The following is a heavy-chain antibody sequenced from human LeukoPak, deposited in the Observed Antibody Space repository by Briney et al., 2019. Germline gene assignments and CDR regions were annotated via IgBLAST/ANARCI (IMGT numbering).Heavy chain of an antibody. D-gene: IGHD6-13*01. CDR2: IDHSGST. CDR3: ARVVAIAAAGTDYFDY. Sequence: PSETLALTCAVYGGSFSGYYWSWIRQPPGKVLEWIGEIDHSGSTNYNPSLKSRVTISVDTSKNQFSLKLSSVTAADTAVYYCARVVAIAAAGTDYFDYWGQGTLVTVSS. V-gene: IGHV4-34*01. J-gene: IGHJ4*02. CDR1: GGSFSGYY.